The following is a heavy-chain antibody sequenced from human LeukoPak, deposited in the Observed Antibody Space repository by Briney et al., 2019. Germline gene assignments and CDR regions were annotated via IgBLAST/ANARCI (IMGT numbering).Heavy chain of an antibody. J-gene: IGHJ4*02. D-gene: IGHD5-12*01. CDR2: IYHSGST. CDR1: GGSISSFNW. CDR3: ARAGYSGYDYSMDY. Sequence: SETLSLTCAVSGGSISSFNWWSWVRQPPGKGLEWIGEIYHSGSTNYNPSLKSRVTISVDKSKSQFSLNLSSVTAADTAVYYCARAGYSGYDYSMDYWGQRTLVTVSS. V-gene: IGHV4-4*02.